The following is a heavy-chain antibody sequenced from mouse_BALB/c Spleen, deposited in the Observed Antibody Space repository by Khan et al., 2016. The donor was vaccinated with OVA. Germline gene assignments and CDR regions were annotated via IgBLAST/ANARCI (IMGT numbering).Heavy chain of an antibody. CDR3: VRSGYGSFAF. Sequence: EVQLQESGPEVVKPGASVTISCKASGYTFTDYNMDWLRQRHGKSLEWMGYLFPNSGGSGYNQKFKTKATLTVDFSSSKAYMDLRGLTSEDSAVCFWVRSGYGSFAFCCQGTLVTVSA. J-gene: IGHJ3*01. V-gene: IGHV1S29*02. CDR2: LFPNSGGS. D-gene: IGHD1-2*01. CDR1: GYTFTDYN.